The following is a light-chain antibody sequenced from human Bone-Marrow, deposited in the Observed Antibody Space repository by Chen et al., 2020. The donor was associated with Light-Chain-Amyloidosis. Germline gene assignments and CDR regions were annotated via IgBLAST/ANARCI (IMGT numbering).Light chain of an antibody. CDR1: NIVSTS. J-gene: IGLJ3*02. V-gene: IGLV3-21*02. CDR3: QVWDRSSDRPV. CDR2: DDS. Sequence: SYVLTQPSSVSVAPGQTATIACGGNNIVSTSVHWYQQPPGKAPLLVVYDDSDRPSGIPERLSGSNSGNTATLTISRVEAGDEADYYCQVWDRSSDRPVFGGGTKLTVL.